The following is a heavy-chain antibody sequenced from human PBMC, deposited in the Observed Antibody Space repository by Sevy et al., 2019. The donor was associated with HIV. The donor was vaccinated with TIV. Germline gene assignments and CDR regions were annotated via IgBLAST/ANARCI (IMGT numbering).Heavy chain of an antibody. CDR2: ISSSGSTI. D-gene: IGHD6-13*01. Sequence: GGSLRLSCAASGFTFSDYYMSWIRQAPGKGLEWVSYISSSGSTIYYADSVKGRFTISRDNGKNSLYLQMNSLRAEDTAVYYCARGGRSSSFSGLWFDPWGQGTLVTVSS. V-gene: IGHV3-11*01. J-gene: IGHJ5*02. CDR3: ARGGRSSSFSGLWFDP. CDR1: GFTFSDYY.